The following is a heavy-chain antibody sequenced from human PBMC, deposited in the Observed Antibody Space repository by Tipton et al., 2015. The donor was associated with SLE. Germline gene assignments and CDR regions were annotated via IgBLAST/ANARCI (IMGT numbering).Heavy chain of an antibody. CDR2: IGWNSGSI. D-gene: IGHD3-22*01. CDR3: AEDQRITMIVGAFDI. V-gene: IGHV3-9*01. J-gene: IGHJ3*02. Sequence: SLRLSCAASGFTFDDYAMHWVRQAPGKGLEWVSGIGWNSGSIGYADSVKGRFPISRDNARNSLYLQMNSLRAEDTALYYCAEDQRITMIVGAFDIWGQGAMVTVSS. CDR1: GFTFDDYA.